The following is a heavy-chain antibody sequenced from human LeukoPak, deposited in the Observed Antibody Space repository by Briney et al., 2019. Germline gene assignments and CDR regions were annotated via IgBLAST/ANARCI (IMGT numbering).Heavy chain of an antibody. D-gene: IGHD3-10*01. CDR2: MNPHSGNT. CDR3: ARGWGIGRMVRGVIKVRWFDP. CDR1: GYTFTSYD. J-gene: IGHJ5*02. V-gene: IGHV1-8*03. Sequence: ASVKVSCKASGYTFTSYDINWVRQATGQWLEWMGWMNPHSGNTGYAQKFQGRVTITRNTSISTAYMELSSLRSEDTAVYYCARGWGIGRMVRGVIKVRWFDPWGQGTLVTVSS.